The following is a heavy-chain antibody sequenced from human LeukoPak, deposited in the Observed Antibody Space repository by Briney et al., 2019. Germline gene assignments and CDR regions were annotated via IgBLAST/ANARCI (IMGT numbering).Heavy chain of an antibody. V-gene: IGHV4-59*01. CDR3: ARLNHSYYYYYYMDV. D-gene: IGHD2-15*01. CDR1: GGSLSSYY. Sequence: PSETLSLTCTVSGGSLSSYYWSWIRQPPGKGLEWIGYIYYSGSTNYNPSLKSRVTISVDTSKKQFSLKLTSVTVADTAVYYCARLNHSYYYYYYMDVWGTGTTVTVSS. J-gene: IGHJ6*03. CDR2: IYYSGST.